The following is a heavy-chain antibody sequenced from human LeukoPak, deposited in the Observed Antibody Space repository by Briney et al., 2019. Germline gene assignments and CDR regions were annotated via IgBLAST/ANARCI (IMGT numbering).Heavy chain of an antibody. CDR3: ARSLVATSVDY. J-gene: IGHJ4*02. CDR2: IYYSGNS. CDR1: GGSISSYY. D-gene: IGHD5-12*01. Sequence: SETLSLTCSVSGGSISSYYWSWIRQPPGKGLEWIGYIYYSGNSNYNPSLRSRVSISMDTSKNQFSLKMNSVTAADTAVYYCARSLVATSVDYWGQGTLVTVSS. V-gene: IGHV4-59*01.